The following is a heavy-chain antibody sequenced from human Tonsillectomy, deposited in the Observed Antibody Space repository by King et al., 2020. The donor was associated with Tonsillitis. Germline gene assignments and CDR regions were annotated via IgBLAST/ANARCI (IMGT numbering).Heavy chain of an antibody. J-gene: IGHJ6*03. V-gene: IGHV4-61*02. CDR3: AREVSCSPVYPATFHEGYYYYYMDV. Sequence: VQLQESGPGLVKPSQTLSLTCTVSGGSISSDSYYWSWIRQPAGKGLEWIGRINGSGSTKYNPSLKSRVTISVDMPRNQFSLKLTSVSAADTAVYYCAREVSCSPVYPATFHEGYYYYYMDVWGKGTTVTVSS. D-gene: IGHD2-2*01. CDR1: GGSISSDSYY. CDR2: INGSGST.